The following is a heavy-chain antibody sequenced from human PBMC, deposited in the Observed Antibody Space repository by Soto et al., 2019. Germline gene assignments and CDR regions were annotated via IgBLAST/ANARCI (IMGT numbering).Heavy chain of an antibody. V-gene: IGHV1-8*01. J-gene: IGHJ6*02. CDR3: ASGGEYGMDV. CDR2: MNSNSGNT. CDR1: GYTFTTYD. Sequence: QVQLVQSGAEVKKPGASLKVSCKASGYTFTTYDFNWVRQAAGQGLEWMGWMNSNSGNTGYAQNFQGRFTMTRDTSTRTAYMELSSLRSEDTAVYYCASGGEYGMDVWGQGTTVIVSS.